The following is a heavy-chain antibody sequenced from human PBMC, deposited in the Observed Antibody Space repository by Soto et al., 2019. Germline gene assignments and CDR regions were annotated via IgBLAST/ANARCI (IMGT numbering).Heavy chain of an antibody. CDR3: AGNRPGLATSSAY. J-gene: IGHJ4*02. Sequence: SETLSLTCAVSGGSISSNNWWSCVRQPPGKGLEWIGEIYHSGSTNYNPSLKSRVTISVDKSKNQFSLKLSSVTAADTAVYYCAGNRPGLATSSAYWGQGTLVTVSS. V-gene: IGHV4-4*02. CDR2: IYHSGST. D-gene: IGHD6-6*01. CDR1: GGSISSNNW.